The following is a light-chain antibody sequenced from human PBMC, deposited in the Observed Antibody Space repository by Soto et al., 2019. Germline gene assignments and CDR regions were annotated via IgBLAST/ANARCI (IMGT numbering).Light chain of an antibody. CDR1: SSNIGIYT. J-gene: IGLJ3*02. CDR3: AAWDDSLTGWL. Sequence: QSVLTQPPSASGTPGQRVTISCSGSSSNIGIYTVNWYQQFPGTAPKLLIYSNNERPSGVPDRFSGSKSGTSASLAISGLQSEDEAEYYCAAWDDSLTGWLFGGGTKLTV. V-gene: IGLV1-44*01. CDR2: SNN.